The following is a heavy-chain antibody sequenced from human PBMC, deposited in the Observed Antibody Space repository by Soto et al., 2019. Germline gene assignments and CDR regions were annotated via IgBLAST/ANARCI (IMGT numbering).Heavy chain of an antibody. D-gene: IGHD2-21*02. CDR2: ISGSGGST. Sequence: EVQLVESGGGLVQPGGSLRLSCAASGFTFSSYAMSWVRQAPGKGLEWVSAISGSGGSTYYADSVKGRFTISRDNSKNTLYLQMNSLRAEDTAVYYCAKPVISGGSSYVVVTAISHAFDIWGQGTMVTVSS. V-gene: IGHV3-23*04. J-gene: IGHJ3*02. CDR3: AKPVISGGSSYVVVTAISHAFDI. CDR1: GFTFSSYA.